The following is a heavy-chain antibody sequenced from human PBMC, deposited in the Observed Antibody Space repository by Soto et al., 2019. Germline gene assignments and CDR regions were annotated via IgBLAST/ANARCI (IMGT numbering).Heavy chain of an antibody. Sequence: SETLSLTCAVSGGSFTSNNWWTWVRQPPGQGLEWIGEIYRTGSTNYNPPLKSRVTISLDKSENQFSLKVTSLTAADTAVYYCASRDPGTSVDYWGQGTLVTVSS. CDR1: GGSFTSNNW. CDR2: IYRTGST. J-gene: IGHJ4*02. D-gene: IGHD1-7*01. V-gene: IGHV4-4*02. CDR3: ASRDPGTSVDY.